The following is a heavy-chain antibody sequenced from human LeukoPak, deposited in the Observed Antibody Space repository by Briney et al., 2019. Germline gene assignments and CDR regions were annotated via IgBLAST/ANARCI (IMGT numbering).Heavy chain of an antibody. Sequence: SETLSLTCAVYGGSFSGYYWSWIRQPPGKGLEWIGEINHSGSTNYNPSLKSRVTISVDTSKNQFSLKLSSVTAADTAVYYCALWIQLWQTLVDYWGQGTLVTVSS. J-gene: IGHJ4*02. D-gene: IGHD5-18*01. V-gene: IGHV4-34*01. CDR1: GGSFSGYY. CDR3: ALWIQLWQTLVDY. CDR2: INHSGST.